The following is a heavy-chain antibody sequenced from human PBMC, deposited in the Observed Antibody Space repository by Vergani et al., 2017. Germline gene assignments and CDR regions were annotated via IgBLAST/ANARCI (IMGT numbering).Heavy chain of an antibody. CDR1: GFTFSSYS. CDR2: ISSSSSTI. V-gene: IGHV3-48*01. Sequence: EVQLVESGGGLVQPGGSLRLSCAASGFTFSSYSMNWVRQAPGKGLEVVSYISSSSSTIYYADSVKGRFTISRDNAKNSRYLQMNSLRAEDTAVYYCARDDSSGYYPPTYGMDVWGQGTTVTVSS. D-gene: IGHD3-22*01. CDR3: ARDDSSGYYPPTYGMDV. J-gene: IGHJ6*02.